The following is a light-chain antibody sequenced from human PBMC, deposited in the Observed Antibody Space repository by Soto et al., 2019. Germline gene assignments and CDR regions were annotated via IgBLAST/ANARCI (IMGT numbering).Light chain of an antibody. CDR2: RNN. V-gene: IGLV1-47*01. Sequence: QSVLTQPPSASGTPGQRVTISCSGSSSNIGSNYVYWYQHLPGMAPKLLVYRNNQRPSGVPDRFSGSKSGTSASLAISGLRSEDEADYYCQSYDSSLSAYVFATGTKVTVL. CDR3: QSYDSSLSAYV. CDR1: SSNIGSNY. J-gene: IGLJ1*01.